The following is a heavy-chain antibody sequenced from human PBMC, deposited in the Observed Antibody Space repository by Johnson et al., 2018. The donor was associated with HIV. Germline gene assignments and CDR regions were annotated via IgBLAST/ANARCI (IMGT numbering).Heavy chain of an antibody. CDR3: ASSWGNAFDI. J-gene: IGHJ3*02. CDR1: GFTFSSYW. V-gene: IGHV3-66*01. Sequence: VQLVESGGGLVQPGGSLRLSCAASGFTFSSYWMSWVRQAPGKGLEWVSVIYSGGSTYHADSVKGRFTISRDNSKNTLYLQMNSLRAEDTAVYYCASSWGNAFDIWGQGTMVTVSS. CDR2: IYSGGST. D-gene: IGHD7-27*01.